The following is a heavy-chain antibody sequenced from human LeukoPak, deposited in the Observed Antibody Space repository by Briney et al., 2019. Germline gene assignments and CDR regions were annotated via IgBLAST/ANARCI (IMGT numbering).Heavy chain of an antibody. V-gene: IGHV3-23*01. CDR3: AKGQGYNYGDSIDY. CDR1: GFTFNNYA. Sequence: GGSLRLSCAASGFTFNNYAMTWVRQAPGKGLEWVSVINGGSGNSYYADSVRGRFTVSRDNSKNTLYLQMNSLRDEDTAVYYCAKGQGYNYGDSIDYWGQGTLVTVSS. D-gene: IGHD5-18*01. CDR2: INGGSGNS. J-gene: IGHJ4*02.